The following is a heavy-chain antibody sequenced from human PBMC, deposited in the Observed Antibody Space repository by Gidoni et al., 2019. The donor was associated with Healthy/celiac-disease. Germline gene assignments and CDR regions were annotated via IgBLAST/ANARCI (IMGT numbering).Heavy chain of an antibody. V-gene: IGHV3-11*06. J-gene: IGHJ4*02. CDR2: ISSSSSYT. Sequence: QVQLVESGGGLVKPGGSLRLSCAASGFTFSDYYMSWIRQAPGKGLEWVSYISSSSSYTNYADSVKGRFTISRDNAKNSLYLQMNSLRAEDTAVYYCARGARIAALPPDYWGQGTLVTVSS. D-gene: IGHD6-6*01. CDR1: GFTFSDYY. CDR3: ARGARIAALPPDY.